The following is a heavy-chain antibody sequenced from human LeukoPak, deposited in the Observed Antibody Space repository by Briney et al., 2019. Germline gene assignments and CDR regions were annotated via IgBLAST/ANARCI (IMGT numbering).Heavy chain of an antibody. V-gene: IGHV3-21*04. D-gene: IGHD6-19*01. CDR1: GFTFSSYS. Sequence: GGSLRLSCAASGFTFSSYSMNWVRQAPGKGLEWVSSISSSSSYIYYADSVKGRFTISRDNAKNSLYLQMNSLRAEDTAVYYCAKDGAVAGIRNDQWGQGTLVTVSP. CDR3: AKDGAVAGIRNDQ. CDR2: ISSSSSYI. J-gene: IGHJ4*02.